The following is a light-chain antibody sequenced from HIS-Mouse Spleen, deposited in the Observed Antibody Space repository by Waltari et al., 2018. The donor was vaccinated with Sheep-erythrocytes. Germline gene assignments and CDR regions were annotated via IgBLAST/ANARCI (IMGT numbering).Light chain of an antibody. Sequence: QSALTQPPSASGSPGQSVTISCSGTSSDGGGYNSVSCYQQHPGKAPKLMIYDVSKRPSGVPDRFSGSKSGNTASLTISGLQAEDEADYYCCSYAGSYNHVFATGTKVTVL. V-gene: IGLV2-8*01. J-gene: IGLJ1*01. CDR3: CSYAGSYNHV. CDR2: DVS. CDR1: SSDGGGYNS.